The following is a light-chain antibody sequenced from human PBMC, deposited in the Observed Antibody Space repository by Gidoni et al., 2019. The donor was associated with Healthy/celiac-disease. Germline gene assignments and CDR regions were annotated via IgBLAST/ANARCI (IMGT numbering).Light chain of an antibody. CDR2: LGS. CDR1: QRLLHSNGYNY. V-gene: IGKV2-28*01. J-gene: IGKJ3*01. Sequence: DSVGNQSPLSRPVTPGEPASISCRSSQRLLHSNGYNYLDWYLQKPGQSPQLLIYLGSNRASGVPDRFSGSGSGTDFTLKISRVEAEDVGVYYCMQALQTPFTFGPGTKVDIK. CDR3: MQALQTPFT.